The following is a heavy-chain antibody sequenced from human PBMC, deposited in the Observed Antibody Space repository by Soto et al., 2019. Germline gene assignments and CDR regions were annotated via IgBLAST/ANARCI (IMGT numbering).Heavy chain of an antibody. Sequence: EVQLVESGGGLVQPGGSLRLSCGASGFTFSTYNMHWVRQGPGKGLVWVSRINSDGSSTRYADSVKGRFTISRDNAKNTVYLKMNSLRVEETAIYYCARGGAVSSGWSDGHWCLGALVTVSS. V-gene: IGHV3-74*01. D-gene: IGHD6-19*01. CDR2: INSDGSST. J-gene: IGHJ4*02. CDR1: GFTFSTYN. CDR3: ARGGAVSSGWSDGH.